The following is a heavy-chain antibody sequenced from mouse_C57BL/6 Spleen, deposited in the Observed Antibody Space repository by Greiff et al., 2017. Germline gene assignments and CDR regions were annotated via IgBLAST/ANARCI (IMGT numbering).Heavy chain of an antibody. V-gene: IGHV14-1*01. J-gene: IGHJ3*01. Sequence: VQLQQSGAELVRPGASVKLSCTASGFNIKDYYMHWVKQRPEQGLEWIGRIDPEDGDTEYAPKFQGKATMTADTSSNTAYLQLSSLTSEDTAVYYCTRRYNGSSYRFAYWGQGTLVTVSA. D-gene: IGHD1-1*01. CDR2: IDPEDGDT. CDR1: GFNIKDYY. CDR3: TRRYNGSSYRFAY.